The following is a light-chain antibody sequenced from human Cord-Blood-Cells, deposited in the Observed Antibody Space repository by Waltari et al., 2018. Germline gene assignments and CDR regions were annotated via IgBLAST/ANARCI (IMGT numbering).Light chain of an antibody. Sequence: SVLTQPPSVSGAPGQRVTISCTGSSSNIRAGYDVHWYQQLPATAPKLLIYVNSTLPPGVPDRFSGIMSGASASLANTWLQSEYVTDYYCESYVSGRRACIFGVGSKLSFL. CDR2: VNS. V-gene: IGLV1-40*01. CDR1: SSNIRAGYD. J-gene: IGLJ2*01. CDR3: ESYVSGRRACI.